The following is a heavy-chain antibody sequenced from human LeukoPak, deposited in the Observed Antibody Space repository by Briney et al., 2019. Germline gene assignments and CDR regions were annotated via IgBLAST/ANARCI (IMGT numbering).Heavy chain of an antibody. CDR1: GDSISRSSFY. CDR2: INYSANT. J-gene: IGHJ4*02. CDR3: ARQGVVGLVVPAALPY. V-gene: IGHV4-39*01. D-gene: IGHD2-2*01. Sequence: KTSETLSLTCSVSGDSISRSSFYWGWIHQPPGKGLEWIGSINYSANTYYNPSLKSRVTISVDTSKNQFSLKLSSVTAADTGIYYCARQGVVGLVVPAALPYWGQGTLVTVSS.